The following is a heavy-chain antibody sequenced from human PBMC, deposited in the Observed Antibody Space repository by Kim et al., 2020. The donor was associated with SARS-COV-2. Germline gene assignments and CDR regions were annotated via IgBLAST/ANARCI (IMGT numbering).Heavy chain of an antibody. CDR2: MSSSSRYT. CDR3: ARVPSPTRYGMDV. Sequence: GGSLRLSCAASGFTFSDYYMSWIRQAPGKGLEWISYMSSSSRYTNHADSVKGRFTISRDNAKNSVHLQMNSLRAEDTAVYYCARVPSPTRYGMDVWRQGT. CDR1: GFTFSDYY. V-gene: IGHV3-11*06. J-gene: IGHJ6*02.